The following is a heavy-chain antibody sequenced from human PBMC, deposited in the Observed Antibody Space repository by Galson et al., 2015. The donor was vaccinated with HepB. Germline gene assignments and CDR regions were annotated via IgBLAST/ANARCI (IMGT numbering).Heavy chain of an antibody. CDR1: GGTFSSYT. Sequence: SVKVSCKASGGTFSSYTISWVRQAPGQGLEWMGRIIPILGIANYAQKFQGRVTITADKSTSTAYMELNSLRAEDTAVYYCARDQGGGWYSYYYYYYGMDVWGQGTTVTVSS. CDR3: ARDQGGGWYSYYYYYYGMDV. J-gene: IGHJ6*02. CDR2: IIPILGIA. V-gene: IGHV1-69*04. D-gene: IGHD6-19*01.